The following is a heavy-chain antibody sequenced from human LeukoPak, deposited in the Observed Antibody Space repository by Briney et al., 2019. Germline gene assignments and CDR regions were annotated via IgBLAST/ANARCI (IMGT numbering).Heavy chain of an antibody. CDR2: IIPIFGTA. V-gene: IGHV1-69*13. CDR3: ARGRIAVAGDLFDY. Sequence: SVKISCKASGGTFSSYAISWVRQAPGQGLEWMGGIIPIFGTANYAQKFQGRVTITADESTSTAYMELSSLRSEDTAVYYCARGRIAVAGDLFDYWGQGTLVTVSS. CDR1: GGTFSSYA. D-gene: IGHD6-19*01. J-gene: IGHJ4*02.